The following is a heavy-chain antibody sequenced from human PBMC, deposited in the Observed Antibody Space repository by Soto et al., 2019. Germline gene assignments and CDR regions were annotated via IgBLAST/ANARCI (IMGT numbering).Heavy chain of an antibody. Sequence: QLHLVQSGAVVKKPGASVTVSCSASGYPVTAYYMHWVRQAPGRGLEWMGGINPATGAAKYTQTFRGRVTMPRDTSTSTVFMELIGLTSGDTAVFYCARGGGVGVAGSAAFDMWGQGTLVTVSS. CDR2: INPATGAA. J-gene: IGHJ3*02. D-gene: IGHD3-3*01. V-gene: IGHV1-2*02. CDR3: ARGGGVGVAGSAAFDM. CDR1: GYPVTAYY.